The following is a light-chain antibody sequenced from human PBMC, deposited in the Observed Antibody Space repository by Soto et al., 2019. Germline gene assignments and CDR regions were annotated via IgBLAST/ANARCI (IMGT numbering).Light chain of an antibody. J-gene: IGKJ1*01. CDR2: GTS. CDR3: LQDYDYPRT. CDR1: QGIRSD. V-gene: IGKV1-6*01. Sequence: AIQMTQSPSSLSASVGDRVTITCRASQGIRSDLGWYQQRPGEAPKLLIYGTSSLQSGVPSRFSGSGSGTDFTLTISSLQPEDFANYYCLQDYDYPRTFGQGTKVEI.